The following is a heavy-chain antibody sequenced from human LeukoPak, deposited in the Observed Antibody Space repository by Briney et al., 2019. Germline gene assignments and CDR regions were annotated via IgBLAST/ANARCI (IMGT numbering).Heavy chain of an antibody. Sequence: ASVKVSCKASGYTFTSYDINWVRQATGQGLEWMGWMNPNSGNTGYAQKFQGRVTMTRNTSISTAYMELSSLRSEDTAVYYCARGGYDFWSGYRLSDYYMDVWGKGTTVTVSS. J-gene: IGHJ6*03. V-gene: IGHV1-8*01. CDR3: ARGGYDFWSGYRLSDYYMDV. CDR2: MNPNSGNT. CDR1: GYTFTSYD. D-gene: IGHD3-3*01.